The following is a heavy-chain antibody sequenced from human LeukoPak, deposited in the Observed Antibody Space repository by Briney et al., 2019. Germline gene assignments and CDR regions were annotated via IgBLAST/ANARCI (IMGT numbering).Heavy chain of an antibody. CDR3: ERGISGASGYYFRGLDY. J-gene: IGHJ4*02. D-gene: IGHD3-22*01. V-gene: IGHV3-21*01. Sequence: GGSLRLSCAASGFTFTTYSMNWVRQAPGKGLEWVSSISSTSSYIYYADSVKGRFTISRDKAKNSLYLQMNSLRAEDTAVYDCERGISGASGYYFRGLDYWGQGTLVTVSS. CDR2: ISSTSSYI. CDR1: GFTFTTYS.